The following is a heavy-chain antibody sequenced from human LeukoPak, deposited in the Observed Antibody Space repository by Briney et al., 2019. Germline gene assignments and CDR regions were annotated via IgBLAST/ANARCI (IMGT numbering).Heavy chain of an antibody. Sequence: SETLSLTCTVSGGSISGHYWTWIRQPPGKGLEWIGYIYDIGSTTYDPSLKSRVTISVDTSKNQFSLKLSSVTAADTAVYYCARVVVAAFSRPYYYYYYMDVWGKGTTVTVSS. CDR3: ARVVVAAFSRPYYYYYYMDV. CDR1: GGSISGHY. CDR2: IYDIGST. D-gene: IGHD2-15*01. V-gene: IGHV4-59*11. J-gene: IGHJ6*03.